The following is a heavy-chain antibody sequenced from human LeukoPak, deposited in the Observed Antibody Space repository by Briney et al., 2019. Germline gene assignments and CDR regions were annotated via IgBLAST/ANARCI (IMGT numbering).Heavy chain of an antibody. Sequence: SETLSLTCTVSGGSISSYYWSWIRQPPGKGLEWIGYIYYSVSTNYNPSLKSRVTISVKTSKNQCSLKLSSVTAADTAVYYCARVTGYMIEDYFDYWGQGALVTVSS. V-gene: IGHV4-59*01. CDR2: IYYSVST. CDR3: ARVTGYMIEDYFDY. J-gene: IGHJ4*02. CDR1: GGSISSYY. D-gene: IGHD3-22*01.